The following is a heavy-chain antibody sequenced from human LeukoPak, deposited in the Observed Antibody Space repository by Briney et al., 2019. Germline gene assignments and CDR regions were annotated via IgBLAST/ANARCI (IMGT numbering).Heavy chain of an antibody. CDR1: GFTFTSSA. V-gene: IGHV1-58*01. CDR2: IVVGSGNT. D-gene: IGHD5-24*01. J-gene: IGHJ4*02. CDR3: AARGLEMATIQYYFDY. Sequence: SVKVSCKASGFTFTSSAVQWVRQARGQRLKWIGWIVVGSGNTNYAQKFQERVTITGDMSTSTAYMELSSLRSEDTAVYYCAARGLEMATIQYYFDYWGQGTLVTVSS.